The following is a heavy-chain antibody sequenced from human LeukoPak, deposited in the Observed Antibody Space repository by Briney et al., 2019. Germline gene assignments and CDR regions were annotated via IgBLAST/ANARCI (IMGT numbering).Heavy chain of an antibody. J-gene: IGHJ6*03. V-gene: IGHV4-59*01. Sequence: PSETLSLTCTVSGGSISSYYWSWIRQPPGKGLEWIGYIYYSGSTNYNPSLKSRVTISVDTSKNQFSLKLSSVTAADTAVYYCARRGIVVVPAAMRGGLYYYYYYMDVWGKGTTVTVSS. CDR3: ARRGIVVVPAAMRGGLYYYYYYMDV. D-gene: IGHD2-2*01. CDR1: GGSISSYY. CDR2: IYYSGST.